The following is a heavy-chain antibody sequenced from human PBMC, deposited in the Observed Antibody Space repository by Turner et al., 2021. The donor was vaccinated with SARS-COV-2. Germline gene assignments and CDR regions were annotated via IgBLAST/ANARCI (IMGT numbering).Heavy chain of an antibody. J-gene: IGHJ3*01. V-gene: IGHV1-2*02. CDR1: GYSFSGYN. D-gene: IGHD3-22*01. CDR3: ARLAPDSSGYLYVGAFDV. Sequence: QVPLVQSAPDVTKHGASVRVSCQASGYSFSGYNIHWVRQAPGQGLEWMGWLNPGNGDTDSAQKFQGRLTMTRDTSIRTAYMDLTRLKSDDTAIYYCARLAPDSSGYLYVGAFDVWGQGTRVTVSS. CDR2: LNPGNGDT.